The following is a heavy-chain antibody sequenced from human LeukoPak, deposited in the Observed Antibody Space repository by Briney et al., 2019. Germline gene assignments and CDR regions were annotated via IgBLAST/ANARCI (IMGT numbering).Heavy chain of an antibody. V-gene: IGHV3-23*01. CDR2: ISGSGGST. Sequence: GGSLRLSCAASGFTVSSNYMSWVRQAPGKGLEWVSAISGSGGSTYYADSVKGRFTISRDNSKNTLYLQMNSLRAEDTAVCYCAKGGYSSGWYTFGYYYYGMDVWGQGTTVTVSS. J-gene: IGHJ6*02. D-gene: IGHD6-19*01. CDR1: GFTVSSNY. CDR3: AKGGYSSGWYTFGYYYYGMDV.